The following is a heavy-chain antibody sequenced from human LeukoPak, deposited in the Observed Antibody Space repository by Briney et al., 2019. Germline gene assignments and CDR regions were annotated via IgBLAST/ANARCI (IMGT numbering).Heavy chain of an antibody. Sequence: PGRSLRLSCEASGFTFSSYGMHWVGQAPGKGLEWVAVISYDGSNKYYADSVKGRFTISRDNSKNTLYLQMNSLRAEDTAVYYCANEYCSGGSCGYYGMDVWGQGTTVTVSS. D-gene: IGHD2-15*01. V-gene: IGHV3-30*18. J-gene: IGHJ6*02. CDR3: ANEYCSGGSCGYYGMDV. CDR2: ISYDGSNK. CDR1: GFTFSSYG.